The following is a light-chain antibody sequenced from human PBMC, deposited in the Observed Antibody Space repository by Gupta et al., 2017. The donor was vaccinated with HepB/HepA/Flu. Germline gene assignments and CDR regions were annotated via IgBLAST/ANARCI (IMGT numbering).Light chain of an antibody. V-gene: IGKV3-15*01. Sequence: EIVMTQYPATLSLSPGERATLSCRASQSISSNLAWYQQKPGQAPRLLIYGASTRANGLPARFSGSGYGTEFTLTISIRHSEDFAVYYCQQYNNWPLTFGGGTKVEIK. CDR2: GAS. J-gene: IGKJ4*01. CDR3: QQYNNWPLT. CDR1: QSISSN.